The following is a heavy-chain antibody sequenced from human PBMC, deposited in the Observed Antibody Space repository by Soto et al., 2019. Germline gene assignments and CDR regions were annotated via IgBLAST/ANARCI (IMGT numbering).Heavy chain of an antibody. CDR1: GYTFTGYY. CDR2: INPNSGGT. CDR3: ARSYCSSTSCYILDAFDI. V-gene: IGHV1-2*04. Sequence: GASVRVSCKASGYTFTGYYMHWVRQAPGQGLEWMGWINPNSGGTNYAQKFQGWVTMTRDTSISTAHMELSRLRSDDTAVYYCARSYCSSTSCYILDAFDIWGQGTMVTVSS. D-gene: IGHD2-2*02. J-gene: IGHJ3*02.